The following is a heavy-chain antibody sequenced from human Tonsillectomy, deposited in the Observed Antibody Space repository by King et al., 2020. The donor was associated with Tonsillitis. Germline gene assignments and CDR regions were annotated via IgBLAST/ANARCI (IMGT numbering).Heavy chain of an antibody. CDR2: ISYEGSRK. V-gene: IGHV3-30*04. D-gene: IGHD3-22*01. Sequence: VQLVESGGGVVQPARSLRLSCAASGFTFSHYAMHWVRQAPGKGLEWVALISYEGSRKYYADPVKGRFTISRDNSKNTLYLQMNSLRAEDTAVYYCARRSLEGDSSGYPGPPDYWGQGTLVTVSS. CDR3: ARRSLEGDSSGYPGPPDY. J-gene: IGHJ4*02. CDR1: GFTFSHYA.